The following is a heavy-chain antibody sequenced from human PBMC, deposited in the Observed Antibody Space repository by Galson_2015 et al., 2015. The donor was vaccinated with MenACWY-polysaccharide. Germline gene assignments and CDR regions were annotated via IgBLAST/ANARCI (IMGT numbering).Heavy chain of an antibody. CDR3: AKFWDTYDNVGNKYDGVDV. Sequence: SLRLSCAASGLRFNTDAMSWVRQAPGKGLEWVSTISGSGDFTFYADSVKGRFTISRDNSKNTVYVQMSSLRVEDTALYYCAKFWDTYDNVGNKYDGVDVWGRGTTVTVS. J-gene: IGHJ6*02. D-gene: IGHD5-18*01. V-gene: IGHV3-23*01. CDR2: ISGSGDFT. CDR1: GLRFNTDA.